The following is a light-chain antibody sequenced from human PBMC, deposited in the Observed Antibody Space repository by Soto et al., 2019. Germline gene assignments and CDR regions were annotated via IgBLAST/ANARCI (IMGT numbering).Light chain of an antibody. Sequence: QSVLTQPPSVSAAPGQTVTISCSGSSSNIGNNYVSWYQQLPGTAPKLLIYENNKRPSGIPDRFSGSKSGTSATLGITGLQTGDEADYYCGTWYSSLSALWVFGGGTTLTVL. CDR1: SSNIGNNY. CDR3: GTWYSSLSALWV. J-gene: IGLJ3*02. CDR2: ENN. V-gene: IGLV1-51*02.